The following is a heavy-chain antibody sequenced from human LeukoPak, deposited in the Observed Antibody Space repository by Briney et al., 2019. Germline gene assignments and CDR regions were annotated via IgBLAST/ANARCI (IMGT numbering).Heavy chain of an antibody. Sequence: GGSLRLSCAASGFTFSDYYMSWIRQAPGKGLEWVSYISASGSTIYYADSVKGRFTISRHNAKNSLYLQMNSLRAEDTAVYYCARVSAGVIGMKDVFDIWGQGTTVTVSS. D-gene: IGHD3-16*02. CDR1: GFTFSDYY. CDR3: ARVSAGVIGMKDVFDI. J-gene: IGHJ3*02. CDR2: ISASGSTI. V-gene: IGHV3-11*04.